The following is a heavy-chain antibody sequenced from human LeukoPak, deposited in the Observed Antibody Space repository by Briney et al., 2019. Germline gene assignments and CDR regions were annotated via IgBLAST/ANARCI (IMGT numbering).Heavy chain of an antibody. CDR1: GYSFTSYW. V-gene: IGHV5-51*01. J-gene: IGHJ4*02. CDR2: IYPGDSDT. D-gene: IGHD3-10*01. Sequence: GESLKISCKGSGYSFTSYWIGWVRQMPGKGLEWMGIIYPGDSDTTYSPSFQGHVTISADKSISTAYLQWSSLKASDTAMHYCARQFTMVRAVIINRGTFDYWGQGTLVTVSS. CDR3: ARQFTMVRAVIINRGTFDY.